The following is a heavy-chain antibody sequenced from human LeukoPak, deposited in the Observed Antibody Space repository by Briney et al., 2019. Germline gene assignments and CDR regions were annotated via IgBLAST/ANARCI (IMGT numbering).Heavy chain of an antibody. V-gene: IGHV3-7*01. CDR3: ARDWGGQQFDY. CDR2: IKSDGSET. Sequence: SGGSLRLSCAASGFTFSSSWMSWVRQAPGKGLERVANIKSDGSETYYVDSVKGRFTISRDNAKNSVFLHMNSLRAEDTAVYYCARDWGGQQFDYWGQGTLVTVST. D-gene: IGHD5-24*01. CDR1: GFTFSSSW. J-gene: IGHJ4*02.